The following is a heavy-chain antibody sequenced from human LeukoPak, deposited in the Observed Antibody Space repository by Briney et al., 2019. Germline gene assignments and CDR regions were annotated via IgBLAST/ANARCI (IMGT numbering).Heavy chain of an antibody. CDR2: ISGSGGRI. CDR3: ARARSSYGYGDAFDI. J-gene: IGHJ3*02. V-gene: IGHV3-23*01. D-gene: IGHD5-18*01. CDR1: GFIFSSYG. Sequence: GGSLRLSCAASGFIFSSYGMSWVRQAPGKGLEWVSGISGSGGRIYYADSVKGRFTISRDNSKNTLYLQMNSLRAEDTAVYYCARARSSYGYGDAFDIWGQGTMVTVSS.